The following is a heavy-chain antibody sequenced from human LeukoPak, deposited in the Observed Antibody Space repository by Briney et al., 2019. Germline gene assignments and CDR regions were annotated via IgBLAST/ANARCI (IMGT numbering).Heavy chain of an antibody. D-gene: IGHD3-22*01. CDR2: INHSGGT. Sequence: PSETLSLTCTVSGGSISSSDSYWAWVRQPPGKGLEWIGEINHSGGTNYNPSLKSRVTISVDTSKNQFSLKLSSVTAADTAVYYCARVPYYYDSSGYFDYWGQGTLVTVSS. CDR3: ARVPYYYDSSGYFDY. CDR1: GGSISSSDSY. J-gene: IGHJ4*02. V-gene: IGHV4-39*07.